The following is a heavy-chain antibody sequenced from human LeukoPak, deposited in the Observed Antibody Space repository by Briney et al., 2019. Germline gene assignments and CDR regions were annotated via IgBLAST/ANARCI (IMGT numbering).Heavy chain of an antibody. Sequence: GGSLRLSCAASGFTFSDYYMSWIRQAPGKGLEWVSYISSSGSTIYYADSVKGRFTISRDNAKNSLYLQMNSLRAEDTAVYYCAKDRVVVVVAATNYFDYWGQGTLVTVSS. J-gene: IGHJ4*02. D-gene: IGHD2-15*01. CDR2: ISSSGSTI. CDR3: AKDRVVVVVAATNYFDY. CDR1: GFTFSDYY. V-gene: IGHV3-11*01.